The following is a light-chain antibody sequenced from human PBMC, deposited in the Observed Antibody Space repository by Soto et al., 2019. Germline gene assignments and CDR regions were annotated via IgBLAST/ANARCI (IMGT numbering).Light chain of an antibody. J-gene: IGLJ2*01. V-gene: IGLV1-40*01. CDR2: GNN. CDR1: SSNIGAGYD. CDR3: QSYDSSLSGHVV. Sequence: QSVLTQPPSVSGAPGLRVSISCTGSSSNIGAGYDVHWYQQLPGTAPKLLIYGNNNRPSGVPDRFSGSKSGTSASLAITGLQAEDEADYYCQSYDSSLSGHVVFGGGTQLTVL.